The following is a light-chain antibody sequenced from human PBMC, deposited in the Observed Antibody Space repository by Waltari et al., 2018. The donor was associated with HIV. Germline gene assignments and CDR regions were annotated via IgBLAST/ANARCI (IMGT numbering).Light chain of an antibody. J-gene: IGLJ2*01. Sequence: YELTQPPSVSVSPGQTASITCSGDKLGDTYASWYQQKPGQSPVLVIYQNSKRPSGIPERFSGSNSGDTATLTISGTQAVDEADYYCQAWDSSSSVVFGGGTKLTVL. CDR2: QNS. CDR1: KLGDTY. CDR3: QAWDSSSSVV. V-gene: IGLV3-1*01.